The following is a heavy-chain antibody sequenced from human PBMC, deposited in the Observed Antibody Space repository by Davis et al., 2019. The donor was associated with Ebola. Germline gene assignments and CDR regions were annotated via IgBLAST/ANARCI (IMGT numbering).Heavy chain of an antibody. Sequence: AASVKVSCKASEYSFTTYYLHWVRQAPGQGLEWMGVINPRGSSTTYAQKFQGRVTVTRDTSTTTVYMDLSSLRSEDTALYYCTTPGGQDSGYDVFDIWGQGTMVTVSS. V-gene: IGHV1-46*03. D-gene: IGHD5-12*01. CDR1: EYSFTTYY. CDR2: INPRGSST. CDR3: TTPGGQDSGYDVFDI. J-gene: IGHJ3*02.